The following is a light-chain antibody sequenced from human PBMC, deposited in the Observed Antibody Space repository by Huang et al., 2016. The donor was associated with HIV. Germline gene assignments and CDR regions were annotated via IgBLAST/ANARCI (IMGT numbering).Light chain of an antibody. CDR3: QQYYNTPFT. CDR2: WAS. V-gene: IGKV4-1*01. CDR1: PSLLYRSNNKNY. J-gene: IGKJ3*01. Sequence: DIVMTQSPDSLAVSLGERAAINCKSSPSLLYRSNNKNYLAWYQQNPGQPPKLLIYWASTRESGVPDRFSGSGSGTDFTLTISSLQAADVAVYYCQQYYNTPFTFGPGTKVDIK.